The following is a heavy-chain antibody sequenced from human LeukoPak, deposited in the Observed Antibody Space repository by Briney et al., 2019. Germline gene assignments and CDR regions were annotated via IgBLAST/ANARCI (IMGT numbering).Heavy chain of an antibody. V-gene: IGHV3-48*02. D-gene: IGHD4-17*01. CDR3: ARQGGYGDYVN. Sequence: PGGSLRLSCAASGFIFSSYSMNWVRQAPGXGLEWLSYIGNSVIVYADSVKGRFTISRDNGKNSLYLQMNSLSDEDTAVYYCARQGGYGDYVNWGQGTLVTVSS. CDR2: IGNSVI. CDR1: GFIFSSYS. J-gene: IGHJ4*02.